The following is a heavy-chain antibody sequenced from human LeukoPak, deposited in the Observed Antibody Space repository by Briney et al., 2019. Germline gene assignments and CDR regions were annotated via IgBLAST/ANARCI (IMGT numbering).Heavy chain of an antibody. CDR2: IYHSGST. V-gene: IGHV4-38-2*02. D-gene: IGHD3-9*01. Sequence: SQTLSRTCTVSGYSISSGYYWGWIRQPPGQGLEWIGSIYHSGSTYYNPSLKSRVTISVDTSKNQFSLKLSSVTAADTAVYYCARDDYDILTGYYYFGYWGQGTLVTVSS. CDR3: ARDDYDILTGYYYFGY. CDR1: GYSISSGYY. J-gene: IGHJ4*02.